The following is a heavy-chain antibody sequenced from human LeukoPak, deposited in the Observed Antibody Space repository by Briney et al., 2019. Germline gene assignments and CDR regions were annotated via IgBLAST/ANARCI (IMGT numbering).Heavy chain of an antibody. CDR1: GGSISSYY. CDR2: IYYSGST. Sequence: SETLPHPCTVSGGSISSYYWSWIRQPPGKGLEWIGYIYYSGSTNYNPSLKSRVTISVDTSNNQFSLKLSSVTAADTAVYYCARSRAETDYWGRGNLVTVSS. V-gene: IGHV4-59*01. J-gene: IGHJ4*02. CDR3: ARSRAETDY.